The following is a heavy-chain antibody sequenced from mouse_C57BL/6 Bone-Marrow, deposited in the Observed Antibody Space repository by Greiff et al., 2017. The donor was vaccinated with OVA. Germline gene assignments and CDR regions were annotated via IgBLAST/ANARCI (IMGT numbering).Heavy chain of an antibody. V-gene: IGHV2-2*01. Sequence: QVQLQQSGPGLVQPSQSLSITCTVSGFSLTSYGVHWVRQSPGKGLEWLGVIWSGGSTDYNAAFISRLSISKDNSKSQVFFKMNSLQADDTAIYYCAGSYGNSWYVDVWGTGTTVTVSS. J-gene: IGHJ1*03. CDR3: AGSYGNSWYVDV. D-gene: IGHD2-1*01. CDR2: IWSGGST. CDR1: GFSLTSYG.